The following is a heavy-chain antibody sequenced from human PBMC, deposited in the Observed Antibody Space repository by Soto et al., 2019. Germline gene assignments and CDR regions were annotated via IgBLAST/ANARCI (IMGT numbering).Heavy chain of an antibody. V-gene: IGHV3-49*03. Sequence: GGSLRLSCTASGFTFGDYAMSWFRQAPGKGLEWVGFIRSKAYGGTTEYAASVKGRFTISRDDSKSIAYLQMNSLKTEDTAVYYCTRDPDIVVVPAALRWGQGTLVTVSS. D-gene: IGHD2-2*01. CDR3: TRDPDIVVVPAALR. CDR1: GFTFGDYA. J-gene: IGHJ4*02. CDR2: IRSKAYGGTT.